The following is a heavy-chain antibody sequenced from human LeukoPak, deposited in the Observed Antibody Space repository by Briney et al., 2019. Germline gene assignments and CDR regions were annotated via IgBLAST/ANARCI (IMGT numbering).Heavy chain of an antibody. Sequence: GGSLRLSCAASGFTFSNYWMTWVRQAPGKGLEWVANINRDGSERYYVDSVRGRFTISRDNAKDSVFLQMNSLRADDTAVYFCARNSNFDTHDFWGQGTLVIVSS. V-gene: IGHV3-7*01. D-gene: IGHD3-22*01. CDR1: GFTFSNYW. CDR3: ARNSNFDTHDF. CDR2: INRDGSER. J-gene: IGHJ4*02.